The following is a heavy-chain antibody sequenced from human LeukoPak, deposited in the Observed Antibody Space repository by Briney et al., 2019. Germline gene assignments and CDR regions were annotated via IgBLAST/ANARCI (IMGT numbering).Heavy chain of an antibody. Sequence: GGSLRLSCAASGFTFSSYWMSWVRQAPGKGLEWVANIKQDGSEKYYVDSVKGRFTISRDNAKNSLYLQMNSLRAEDMAVYYCVREAEAGITFDIWGQGTMVTVSS. CDR3: VREAEAGITFDI. V-gene: IGHV3-7*01. CDR1: GFTFSSYW. CDR2: IKQDGSEK. J-gene: IGHJ3*02. D-gene: IGHD6-13*01.